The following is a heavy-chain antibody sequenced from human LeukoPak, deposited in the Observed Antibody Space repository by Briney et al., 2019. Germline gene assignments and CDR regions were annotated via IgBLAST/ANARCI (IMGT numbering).Heavy chain of an antibody. Sequence: ASVKVSCKASGYTFTSYYMHWVRQAPGQGLEWMGIINPSGGSTSYAQKFQGRVTMTRDTSTSTVYIELSSLRSEDTAVYYCARVRLRSTPYNWFDPWGQGTLVTVSS. V-gene: IGHV1-46*01. J-gene: IGHJ5*02. CDR2: INPSGGST. CDR3: ARVRLRSTPYNWFDP. D-gene: IGHD4-17*01. CDR1: GYTFTSYY.